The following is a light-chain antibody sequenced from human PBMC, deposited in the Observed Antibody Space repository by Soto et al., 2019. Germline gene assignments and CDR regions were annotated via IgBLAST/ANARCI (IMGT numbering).Light chain of an antibody. CDR1: SSDIGAYDY. V-gene: IGLV2-8*01. J-gene: IGLJ1*01. Sequence: QSALTQTPSGSGAPGQSVTISCAGTSSDIGAYDYVSWYQQHPGRAPKLLIYEVSERPSRVPDRFSGSKSGNTASLTVSGLRAEDEADYYCNSYAGSDNFVVFGTGTKVTVL. CDR2: EVS. CDR3: NSYAGSDNFVV.